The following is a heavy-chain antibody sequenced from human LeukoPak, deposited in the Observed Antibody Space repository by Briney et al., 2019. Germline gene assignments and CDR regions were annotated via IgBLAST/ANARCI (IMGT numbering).Heavy chain of an antibody. J-gene: IGHJ4*02. V-gene: IGHV3-33*01. Sequence: GGSLRLSCAASGFTFSSYGMHWVRQAPGKGLEWVAVIWYDGSNKYYADSVKGRFTISRDNSKNTLYLQMNSLRAEDTAVYYCARERKRRYFDYWGRGTLVTVSS. CDR1: GFTFSSYG. CDR3: ARERKRRYFDY. CDR2: IWYDGSNK. D-gene: IGHD1-14*01.